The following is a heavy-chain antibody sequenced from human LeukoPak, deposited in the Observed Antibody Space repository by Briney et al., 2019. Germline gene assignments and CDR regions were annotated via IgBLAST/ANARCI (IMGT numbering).Heavy chain of an antibody. CDR1: GFTFSSYW. Sequence: GGSLRLSCAASGFTFSSYWMSWVRQAPGKGLEWVANIKQGGSEKYYVDSVKGRFTISRDNAKNSLYLQMNSLRAEDTAVYYCARDPLEYDFWSGYYLGGLDYWGQGTLVTVSS. CDR3: ARDPLEYDFWSGYYLGGLDY. CDR2: IKQGGSEK. V-gene: IGHV3-7*03. J-gene: IGHJ4*02. D-gene: IGHD3-3*01.